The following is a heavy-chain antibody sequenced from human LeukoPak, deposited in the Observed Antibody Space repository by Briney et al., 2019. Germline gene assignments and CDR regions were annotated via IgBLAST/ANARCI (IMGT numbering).Heavy chain of an antibody. Sequence: GGSLRLSCAASGFTSSDYWMYWVRQAPGQGLVWVSHINSDGSSTTYADSVKGRFTISRDNAKNTLYLQMNSLRAEDTAMYYCARVRCDTVMGFDYWGQGTLVTVSS. J-gene: IGHJ4*02. CDR1: GFTSSDYW. D-gene: IGHD5-18*01. V-gene: IGHV3-74*01. CDR3: ARVRCDTVMGFDY. CDR2: INSDGSST.